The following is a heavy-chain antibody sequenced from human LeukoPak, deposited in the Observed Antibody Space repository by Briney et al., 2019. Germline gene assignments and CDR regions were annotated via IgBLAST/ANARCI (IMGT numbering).Heavy chain of an antibody. Sequence: PSETLSLTCTVSGGSISSGGYYWSWIRQHPGKGLEWIGYIYYSGSTYYNPSLKSRVTISVDTSKNQFSLKLSSVTAADTAVCYCARVRRWELPFFDYWGQGTLVTVSS. CDR2: IYYSGST. V-gene: IGHV4-31*03. CDR3: ARVRRWELPFFDY. CDR1: GGSISSGGYY. D-gene: IGHD1-26*01. J-gene: IGHJ4*02.